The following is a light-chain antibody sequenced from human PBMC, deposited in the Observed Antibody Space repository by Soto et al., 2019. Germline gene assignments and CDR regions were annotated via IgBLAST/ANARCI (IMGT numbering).Light chain of an antibody. CDR3: SLYAGSNNLL. V-gene: IGLV2-8*01. CDR2: EVS. CDR1: SSDVGGYNF. J-gene: IGLJ2*01. Sequence: QSVLTQSPSASGSPGQSVTISCTGTSSDVGGYNFVSWYQQHPGKAPKLMIYEVSKRPSGVPDRFSGSKSGNTASLTVSGLQAEDEADYYCSLYAGSNNLLFGGGTKLTVL.